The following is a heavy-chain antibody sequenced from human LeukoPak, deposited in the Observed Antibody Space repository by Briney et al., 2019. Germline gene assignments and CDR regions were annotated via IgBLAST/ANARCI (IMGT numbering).Heavy chain of an antibody. Sequence: GASVKVSCKASGYTFTGYYMHWVRQAPGQGLEWMGWINPNSGGTNYAQKFQGRVTMTRGTSISTAYMELSRLRSDDTAVYYCARDRLVLRFLEWLLHAPRREVRYKKYNWFDPWGQGTLVTVSS. CDR3: ARDRLVLRFLEWLLHAPRREVRYKKYNWFDP. V-gene: IGHV1-2*02. CDR2: INPNSGGT. D-gene: IGHD3-3*01. CDR1: GYTFTGYY. J-gene: IGHJ5*02.